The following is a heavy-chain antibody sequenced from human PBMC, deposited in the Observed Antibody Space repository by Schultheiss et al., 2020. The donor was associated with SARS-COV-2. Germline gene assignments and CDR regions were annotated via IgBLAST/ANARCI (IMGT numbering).Heavy chain of an antibody. CDR1: GGSISSSSYY. V-gene: IGHV4-39*07. CDR3: ARMAFDSSGYYPNWFDP. CDR2: INHSGST. Sequence: SETLSLTCTVSGGSISSSSYYWGWIRQPPGKGLEWIGEINHSGSTNYNPSLKSRVTISLDTSKNQFSLNLTAVTAADTAVYYCARMAFDSSGYYPNWFDPWGQGTLVTVSS. J-gene: IGHJ5*02. D-gene: IGHD3-22*01.